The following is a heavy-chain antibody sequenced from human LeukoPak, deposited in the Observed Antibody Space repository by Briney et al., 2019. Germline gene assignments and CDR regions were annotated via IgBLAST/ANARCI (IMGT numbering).Heavy chain of an antibody. V-gene: IGHV3-20*04. CDR1: GFTFDDYG. CDR3: ASGGIYYGAAFDF. CDR2: INWNGGST. Sequence: GGSLRHSCAASGFTFDDYGMSWVRQAPGKGLEWVSGINWNGGSTTYADSVKGRFTISRDNAKNSLYLQMNSLRAEDTALYYCASGGIYYGAAFDFWGQGTLVTVSS. D-gene: IGHD1-26*01. J-gene: IGHJ4*02.